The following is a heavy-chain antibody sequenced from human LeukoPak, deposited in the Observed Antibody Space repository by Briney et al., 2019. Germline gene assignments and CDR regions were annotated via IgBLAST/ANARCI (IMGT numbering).Heavy chain of an antibody. CDR2: ITSGGDYI. CDR1: GFTFNTFN. V-gene: IGHV3-21*01. CDR3: ARGHHDVLAASYKWTPDY. Sequence: GRSLRLSCAASGFTFNTFNMNWVRQAPGKGLEWVSSITSGGDYIYYADSVKGRFTTSRDNAKNSLSLQLNSLRVEDTAVYYCARGHHDVLAASYKWTPDYWGQGTLVTVSS. J-gene: IGHJ4*02. D-gene: IGHD3-9*01.